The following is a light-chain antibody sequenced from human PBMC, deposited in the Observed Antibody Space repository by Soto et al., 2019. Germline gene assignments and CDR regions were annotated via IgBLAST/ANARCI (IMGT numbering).Light chain of an antibody. J-gene: IGLJ2*01. CDR1: SSDVGGYNY. CDR2: DVS. Sequence: QSALTQPASVSGSPGQSITISCTGNSSDVGGYNYVSWYQQHPGKAPKLRIYDVSNRPSGVSNRFSGSKSGNTASLTISGLQAEDEADYYCSSYTSSSTVVFVGVTKLTVL. CDR3: SSYTSSSTVV. V-gene: IGLV2-14*01.